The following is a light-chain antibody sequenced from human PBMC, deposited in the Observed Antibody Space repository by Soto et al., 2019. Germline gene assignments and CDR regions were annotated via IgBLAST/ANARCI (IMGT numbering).Light chain of an antibody. CDR2: GAS. V-gene: IGKV3-20*01. CDR3: QHYGRSLT. J-gene: IGKJ4*01. Sequence: EIVLTQSPGTLSLSPGERATLSCRTSQSINNRYIAWYQQKPGQAPRLLLYGASTRATGIPVRFSGSGSGTDFTLTISRLEPEDFAVYFCQHYGRSLTFGGGTKVEIK. CDR1: QSINNRY.